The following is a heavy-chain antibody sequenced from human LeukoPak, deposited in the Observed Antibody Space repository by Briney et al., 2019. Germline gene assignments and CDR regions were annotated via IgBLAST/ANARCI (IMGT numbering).Heavy chain of an antibody. Sequence: TGGSLRLSCAASGFTFSSYGMNWVRQAPGKGLEWVSYISSGSTTYYADSVKGRFTISRDNAKSSLYLQVNSLRAEDTAVYYCARGTGCDYWGQGTLVTVSS. CDR1: GFTFSSYG. J-gene: IGHJ4*02. CDR3: ARGTGCDY. V-gene: IGHV3-48*03. D-gene: IGHD2-8*02. CDR2: ISSGSTT.